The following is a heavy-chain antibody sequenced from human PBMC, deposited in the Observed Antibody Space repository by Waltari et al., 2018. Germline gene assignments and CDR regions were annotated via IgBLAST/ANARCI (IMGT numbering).Heavy chain of an antibody. CDR3: TRVFPGIGIIGNFDQ. V-gene: IGHV3-33*01. Sequence: VQSGGGVVQPGKSLRLSWVGSGFNFNEYGMPWVRQAPGKGLEWVAVIWSDGSKVHYADSVQGRFVISRDNSKKTLYLQMNSLRGEDTGLYYCTRVFPGIGIIGNFDQWGQGTQVTVSS. J-gene: IGHJ4*02. CDR1: GFNFNEYG. CDR2: IWSDGSKV.